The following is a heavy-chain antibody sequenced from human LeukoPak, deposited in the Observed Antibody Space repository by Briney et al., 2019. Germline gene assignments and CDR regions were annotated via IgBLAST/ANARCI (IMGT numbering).Heavy chain of an antibody. CDR2: ISGNGDST. CDR1: GFTFSSYA. V-gene: IGHV3-23*01. D-gene: IGHD3-9*01. J-gene: IGHJ4*02. CDR3: AKDHFEPGNYYFDY. Sequence: GGSLRLSCAASGFTFSSYAMSWVRQAPGKGLEWVSGISGNGDSTYYADSVKGRFTISRDNSKNTLYLQMNSLRVEDTAVYYCAKDHFEPGNYYFDYWGQGALVTVSS.